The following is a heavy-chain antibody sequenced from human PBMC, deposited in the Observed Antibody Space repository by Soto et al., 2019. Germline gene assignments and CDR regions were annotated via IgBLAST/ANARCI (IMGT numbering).Heavy chain of an antibody. CDR2: IKQDGSEK. D-gene: IGHD3-22*01. CDR3: AGGYYDRSGAFDY. V-gene: IGHV3-7*04. CDR1: GFSFGQHP. Sequence: GGSLRLSCAASGFSFGQHPMTWVRQAPGKGLEWVANIKQDGSEKYYVASVKGRFTISRDNARNSLYLQMNSLRAEDTVVYYCAGGYYDRSGAFDYWGQGTLVTVSS. J-gene: IGHJ4*02.